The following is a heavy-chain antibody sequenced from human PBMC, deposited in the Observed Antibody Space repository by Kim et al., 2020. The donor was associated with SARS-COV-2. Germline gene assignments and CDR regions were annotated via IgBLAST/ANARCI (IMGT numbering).Heavy chain of an antibody. V-gene: IGHV4-34*01. D-gene: IGHD4-17*01. J-gene: IGHJ5*02. CDR3: ARICTVTVWGDWFDP. CDR2: INHSGST. Sequence: SETLSLTCAVYGGSFSGYYWSWIRQPPGKGLEWIGEINHSGSTNYNPSLKSRVTISVDTSKNQFSLKLSSVTAADTAVYYCARICTVTVWGDWFDPWGQGTLVTVSS. CDR1: GGSFSGYY.